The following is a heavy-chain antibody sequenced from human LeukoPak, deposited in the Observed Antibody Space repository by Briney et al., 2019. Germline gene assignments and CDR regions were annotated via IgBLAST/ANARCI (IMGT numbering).Heavy chain of an antibody. J-gene: IGHJ3*02. CDR3: ARDNIAAAGNLGAFDI. V-gene: IGHV3-33*01. CDR1: GFTFSSYG. D-gene: IGHD6-13*01. CDR2: IWYDGSNK. Sequence: GRSLRLSCAASGFTFSSYGMHWVRQAPGKGLEWVPDIWYDGSNKYYADSVKGLFTISRDNSKNTLYLQMNSLRAEDTAVYYCARDNIAAAGNLGAFDIWGQGTMVTVCS.